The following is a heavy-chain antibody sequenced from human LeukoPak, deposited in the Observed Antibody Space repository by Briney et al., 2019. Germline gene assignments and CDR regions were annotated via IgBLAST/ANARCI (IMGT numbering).Heavy chain of an antibody. V-gene: IGHV4-34*01. D-gene: IGHD2-2*01. Sequence: SETLSLTCAVYGGSFSGYYWSWIRQPPGKGLEWIGEINHSGSTNYNPSLKSRVTISVDTSKNQFSLKLSSVTAADTAVYYCARVGGIVVVPASPYYMDVWGKGTTVTVSS. J-gene: IGHJ6*03. CDR3: ARVGGIVVVPASPYYMDV. CDR1: GGSFSGYY. CDR2: INHSGST.